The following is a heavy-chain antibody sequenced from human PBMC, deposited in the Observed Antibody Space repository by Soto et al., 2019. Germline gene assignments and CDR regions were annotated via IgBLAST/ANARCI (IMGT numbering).Heavy chain of an antibody. J-gene: IGHJ6*02. CDR1: GGSFRSYA. CDR2: VSPMFGTP. D-gene: IGHD3-10*02. CDR3: ARAYDVRSGNYYGMDV. Sequence: QVQLVQSGAEVKKPGSSLRVSCKASGGSFRSYAFSWVRQAPGQRLEWMGGVSPMFGTPKNAQIFQTRITIGADEFTRTVYMELSSLTSEDTAIYYCARAYDVRSGNYYGMDVWGQGTTVTVSS. V-gene: IGHV1-69*01.